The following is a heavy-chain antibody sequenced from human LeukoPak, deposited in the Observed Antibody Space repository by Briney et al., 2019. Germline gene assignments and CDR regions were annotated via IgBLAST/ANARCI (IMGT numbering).Heavy chain of an antibody. Sequence: PAGGSLRLSCAASGFTFSSYGMHWVRQAPGKGLEWVAVIWYGGSNKYYADSVKGRFTISRDNSKNTLYLQMNSLRAEDTAVYYCAKEEVVRSAQYSSSWYFDYWGQGTLVTVSS. V-gene: IGHV3-30*02. J-gene: IGHJ4*02. D-gene: IGHD6-13*01. CDR1: GFTFSSYG. CDR3: AKEEVVRSAQYSSSWYFDY. CDR2: IWYGGSNK.